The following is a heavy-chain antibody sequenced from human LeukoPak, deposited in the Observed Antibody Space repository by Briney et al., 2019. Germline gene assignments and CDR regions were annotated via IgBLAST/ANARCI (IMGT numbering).Heavy chain of an antibody. J-gene: IGHJ4*02. CDR2: INHSGST. D-gene: IGHD6-13*01. CDR1: GGPFSGYY. Sequence: SETLSLTCAVYGGPFSGYYWSWIRQPPGKGLEWMGEINHSGSTNYNPSLKSRVAISVDTSKNQFSLKLSSVTAADTAVYYCARGIRRIAAAGSRFDYWGQGTLVTVSS. CDR3: ARGIRRIAAAGSRFDY. V-gene: IGHV4-34*01.